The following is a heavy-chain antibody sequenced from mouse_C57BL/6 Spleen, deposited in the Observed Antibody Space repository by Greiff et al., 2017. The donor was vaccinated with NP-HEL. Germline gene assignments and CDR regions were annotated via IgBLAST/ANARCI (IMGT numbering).Heavy chain of an antibody. Sequence: EVQGVESGGDLVKPGGSLKLSCAASGFTFSSYGLSWVRQTPDKRLEWVATISSGGSYTYYPDSVKGRFTISRDNAKNTLYLQMSSLKSEDTAMYYCARQGTGTGDYWGQGTTLTVSS. CDR1: GFTFSSYG. CDR2: ISSGGSYT. V-gene: IGHV5-6*01. CDR3: ARQGTGTGDY. J-gene: IGHJ2*01. D-gene: IGHD4-1*01.